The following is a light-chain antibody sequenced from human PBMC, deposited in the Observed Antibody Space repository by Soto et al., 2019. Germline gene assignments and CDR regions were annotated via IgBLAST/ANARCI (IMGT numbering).Light chain of an antibody. V-gene: IGKV3-15*01. Sequence: EIVMTQSPATLSVSPGGRVTLSCRASQSVSSNLAWYQQKPGQAPRLLIYGASTRATGIPARFSGGGSETEFTLTISSLQSEDFAVYYCQQYHNWPPRTFGQGTKVEIK. CDR2: GAS. J-gene: IGKJ1*01. CDR1: QSVSSN. CDR3: QQYHNWPPRT.